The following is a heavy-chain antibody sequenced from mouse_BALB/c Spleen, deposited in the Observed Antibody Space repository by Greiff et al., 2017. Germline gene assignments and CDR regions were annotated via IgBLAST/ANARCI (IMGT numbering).Heavy chain of an antibody. V-gene: IGHV5-6-5*01. CDR1: GFTFSSYT. CDR3: ARGSDYDWFAY. D-gene: IGHD2-4*01. Sequence: EVKLVESGGGLVQPGGSLKLSCAASGFTFSSYTMSWVRQTPEKRLEWVASISSGGSTYYPDSVKGRFTISRDNARNILYLQMSSLRSEDTAMYYCARGSDYDWFAYWGQGTLVTVSA. CDR2: ISSGGST. J-gene: IGHJ3*01.